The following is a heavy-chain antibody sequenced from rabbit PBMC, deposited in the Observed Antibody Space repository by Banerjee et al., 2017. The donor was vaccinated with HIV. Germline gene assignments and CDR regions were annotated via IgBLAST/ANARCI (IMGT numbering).Heavy chain of an antibody. V-gene: IGHV1S40*01. CDR1: GFTLSSYW. J-gene: IGHJ4*01. Sequence: QSLEGSGGGLVKPGASLTLTCTASGFTLSSYWMYWVRQAPGKGLEWIGCIDGIGSGSTWYASWAKGRFTISKTSSTTVTLQMTSLTAADTATYFCARDRASSGDYFDLWGQGTLVTVS. D-gene: IGHD1-1*01. CDR3: ARDRASSGDYFDL. CDR2: IDGIGSGST.